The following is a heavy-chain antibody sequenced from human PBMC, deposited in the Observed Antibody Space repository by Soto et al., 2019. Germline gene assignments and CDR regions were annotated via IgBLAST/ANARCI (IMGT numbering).Heavy chain of an antibody. D-gene: IGHD3-22*01. CDR3: AKGGSGNYLTYYYYYYGMDV. J-gene: IGHJ6*02. V-gene: IGHV3-30*18. CDR1: GFSLSNNG. Sequence: GGSLRLSCAASGFSLSNNGMHWVRQAPGKGLEWVAVISYDGNNKYYADSVKGRFTISRDNSKNTVYLEMNNLRAEDTAMYYCAKGGSGNYLTYYYYYYGMDVWGQGTTVTVSS. CDR2: ISYDGNNK.